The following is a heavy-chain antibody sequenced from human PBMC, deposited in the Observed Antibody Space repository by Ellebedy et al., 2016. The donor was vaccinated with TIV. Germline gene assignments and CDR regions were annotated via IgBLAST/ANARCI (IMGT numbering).Heavy chain of an antibody. CDR2: IRYDGSNK. J-gene: IGHJ4*02. CDR1: GFTFSSYG. V-gene: IGHV3-30*02. CDR3: AKDLNPHYNGYCAGY. D-gene: IGHD2-21*02. Sequence: GESLKISCAASGFTFSSYGMHWVRQAPGKGLEWVAFIRYDGSNKYYAYSMKGRFTIFRDNSKNTLYLQMNSLRAEDTAVYYCAKDLNPHYNGYCAGYWGQGTLVTVSS.